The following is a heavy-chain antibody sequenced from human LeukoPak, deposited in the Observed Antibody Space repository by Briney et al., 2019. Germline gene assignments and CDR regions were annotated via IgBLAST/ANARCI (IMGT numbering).Heavy chain of an antibody. V-gene: IGHV4-59*01. CDR3: ARASAHRGIAVAGVYWYFDL. CDR2: IYYSGST. J-gene: IGHJ2*01. D-gene: IGHD6-19*01. CDR1: GGSISSYY. Sequence: SETLSLTCTVSGGSISSYYRSWIRQPPGEGLEWIAYIYYSGSTNYNPSLKSRLTISVDTSKNQFSLKLTSVTAADTAVYYCARASAHRGIAVAGVYWYFDLWGRGTLVTVSS.